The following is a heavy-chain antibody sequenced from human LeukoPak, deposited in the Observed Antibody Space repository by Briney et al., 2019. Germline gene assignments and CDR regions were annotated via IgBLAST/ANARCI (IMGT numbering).Heavy chain of an antibody. J-gene: IGHJ4*02. Sequence: GGSLRLSCAASGFSIRTNGMSSVRQAPGKGLEWVSSISGGTTYYADSVKGRFTISRDNSKNTVSLQMNSLRAEHTAVYYCAKSVYHSGNYWGQGTLVTVSS. CDR1: GFSIRTNG. CDR3: AKSVYHSGNY. CDR2: ISGGTT. D-gene: IGHD3-10*01. V-gene: IGHV3-23*01.